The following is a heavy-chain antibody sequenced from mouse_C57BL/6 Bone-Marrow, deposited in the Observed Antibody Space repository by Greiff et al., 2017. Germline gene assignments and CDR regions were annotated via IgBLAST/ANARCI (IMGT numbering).Heavy chain of an antibody. CDR2: INYDGSST. CDR3: ARALGSSYYAMDY. V-gene: IGHV5-16*01. D-gene: IGHD1-1*01. J-gene: IGHJ4*01. CDR1: GFTFSDYY. Sequence: DVQLVESEGGLVQPGSSMKLSCTASGFTFSDYYMAWVRQVPEKGLEWVANINYDGSSTYYLDYLKSRFIISRDNAKTILYLQMRSLKSEDTATYYCARALGSSYYAMDYWGQGTSVTVSS.